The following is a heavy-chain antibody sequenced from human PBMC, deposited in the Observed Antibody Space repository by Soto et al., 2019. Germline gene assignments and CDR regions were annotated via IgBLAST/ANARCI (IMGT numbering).Heavy chain of an antibody. CDR2: IKSKTDGGTT. V-gene: IGHV3-15*01. CDR1: GFTFSNAW. Sequence: EVQLVESGGGLVKPGGSLRLSCAASGFTFSNAWMSWVRQAPGKGLEWVGRIKSKTDGGTTDYAAPVKGRFTISRDDSKNTLYLQMNSLKTEDTAVYYCTTYDFWSVPALDYWGQGTLVTVSS. CDR3: TTYDFWSVPALDY. D-gene: IGHD3-3*01. J-gene: IGHJ4*02.